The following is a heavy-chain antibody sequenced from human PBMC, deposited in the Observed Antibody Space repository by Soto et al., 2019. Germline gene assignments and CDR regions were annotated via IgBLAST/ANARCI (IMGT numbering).Heavy chain of an antibody. CDR1: GLTSRRYW. V-gene: IGHV3-7*03. D-gene: IGHD2-2*01. Sequence: GGSSSLAWEGFGLTSRRYWITCARQGPGKGMEWVSSIKEDGSVKNYAYSVKGPFTISRDNVKRAMFLQMTSVRVDDTAVYCCARDASIKYASILDVWRRGARVTVSS. CDR3: ARDASIKYASILDV. CDR2: IKEDGSVK. J-gene: IGHJ4*02.